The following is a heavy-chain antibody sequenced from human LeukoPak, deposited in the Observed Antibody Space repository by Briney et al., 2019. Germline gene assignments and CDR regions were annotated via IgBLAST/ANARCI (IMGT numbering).Heavy chain of an antibody. CDR3: ARDSDYSNYRAGLKYSYYSYYMHV. CDR2: ISPNNGGT. V-gene: IGHV1-2*06. J-gene: IGHJ6*03. D-gene: IGHD4-11*01. Sequence: ASVKVSCKASGYTFTGYYMHWVRQAPGQGLEWMGRISPNNGGTNYAQKFQGRVTMTRDTSINTAYMELSRLRSDDTAVYYCARDSDYSNYRAGLKYSYYSYYMHVWGKGTTVTVSS. CDR1: GYTFTGYY.